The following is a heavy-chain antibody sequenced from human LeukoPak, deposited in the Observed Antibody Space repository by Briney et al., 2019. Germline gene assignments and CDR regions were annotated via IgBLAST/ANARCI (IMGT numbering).Heavy chain of an antibody. D-gene: IGHD3-22*01. V-gene: IGHV3-48*04. CDR1: GFTFSSYW. J-gene: IGHJ5*02. CDR2: ISSSGSTI. Sequence: PGGSLRLSCAASGFTFSSYWMSWVRQAPGKGLEWVSYISSSGSTIYYADSVKGRFTISRDNAKNSLYLQMNSLRAEDTAVYYCAKEAYYYDSASRFDPWGQGTLVTVSS. CDR3: AKEAYYYDSASRFDP.